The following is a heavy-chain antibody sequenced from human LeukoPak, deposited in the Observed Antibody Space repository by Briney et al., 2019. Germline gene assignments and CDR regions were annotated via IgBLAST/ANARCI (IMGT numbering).Heavy chain of an antibody. V-gene: IGHV1-46*01. CDR2: INPSGGST. CDR1: GHTFTSYY. J-gene: IGHJ5*02. D-gene: IGHD2-15*01. CDR3: ARGQDCSGGSCYNWFDP. Sequence: ASVKVSCKASGHTFTSYYIHWVRQAPGQGLEWMGIINPSGGSTTYAQKFQGRVTMTRNTSISTAYMELSSLRSEDTAVYYCARGQDCSGGSCYNWFDPWGQGTLVTVSS.